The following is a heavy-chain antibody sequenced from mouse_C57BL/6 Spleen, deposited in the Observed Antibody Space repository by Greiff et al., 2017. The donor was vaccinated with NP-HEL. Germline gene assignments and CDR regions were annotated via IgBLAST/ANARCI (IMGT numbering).Heavy chain of an antibody. V-gene: IGHV1-78*01. D-gene: IGHD1-1*01. CDR3: ARREDHYYGSSPFAY. Sequence: VQLVESDAELVKPGASVKISCKVSGYTFTDHTIHWMKQRPEQGLEWIGYIYPRDGSTKYNEKFKGKATLTADKSSSTAYMQLNSLTSEDSAVYFCARREDHYYGSSPFAYWGQGTLVTVSA. CDR2: IYPRDGST. CDR1: GYTFTDHT. J-gene: IGHJ3*01.